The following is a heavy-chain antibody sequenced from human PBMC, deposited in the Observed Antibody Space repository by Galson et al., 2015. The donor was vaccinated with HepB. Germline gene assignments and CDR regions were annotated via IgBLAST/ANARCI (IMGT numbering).Heavy chain of an antibody. J-gene: IGHJ6*02. CDR2: ISWKSDFT. D-gene: IGHD3-10*01. CDR3: AQDLTYYYGSGSYFVGMDA. CDR1: GFTFEDYA. V-gene: IGHV3-9*01. Sequence: SLRLSCAASGFTFEDYAMHWVRQVPGKGLEWVSGISWKSDFTGYADSVRGRFTISRDNAKYSLYLQMNSLRTEDTALYYCAQDLTYYYGSGSYFVGMDAWGQGTTVTLS.